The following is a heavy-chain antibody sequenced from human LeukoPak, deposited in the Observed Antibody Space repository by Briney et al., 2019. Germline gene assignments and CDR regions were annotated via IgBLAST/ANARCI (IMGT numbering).Heavy chain of an antibody. CDR1: GFTFSSYA. CDR3: AKEQRQLLSNDYHYYYYMDV. J-gene: IGHJ6*03. CDR2: ISGSGGST. D-gene: IGHD2-2*01. Sequence: GGSLRLSCAASGFTFSSYAMSWVRQAPGKGLEWVSAISGSGGSTYYADSVKGRFTISRDNSKNTLYLQVNRLRAEDTAVYYCAKEQRQLLSNDYHYYYYMDVWGKGTTVTVSS. V-gene: IGHV3-23*01.